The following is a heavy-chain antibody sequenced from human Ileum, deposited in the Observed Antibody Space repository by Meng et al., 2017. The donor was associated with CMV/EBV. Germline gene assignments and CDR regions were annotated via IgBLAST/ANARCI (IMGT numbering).Heavy chain of an antibody. Sequence: GESLKISCAASGFTFSNYWMHWVRQVPGKGLAWVSRINSDGSTTTYADSVKGRFTISRDNAKNTLYLQMNSLRAEDTAVYYCARASSTSGYTWGQGTLVTVSS. D-gene: IGHD2-2*02. V-gene: IGHV3-74*01. CDR2: INSDGSTT. CDR3: ARASSTSGYT. J-gene: IGHJ4*02. CDR1: GFTFSNYW.